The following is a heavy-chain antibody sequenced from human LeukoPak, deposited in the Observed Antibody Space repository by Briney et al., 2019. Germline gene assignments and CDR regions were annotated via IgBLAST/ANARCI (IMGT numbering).Heavy chain of an antibody. V-gene: IGHV1-24*01. CDR3: ATGYCSSTSCYYHFDY. CDR2: FDPEDGET. J-gene: IGHJ4*02. CDR1: GYPLTELS. Sequence: EASVKVSFKVSGYPLTELSMHWVRPAPGKGLEWMGGFDPEDGETIYAQKFQGRVTMTEDTSTDTAYMELSSLRSEDTAVYYCATGYCSSTSCYYHFDYWGQGTLVTVSS. D-gene: IGHD2-2*01.